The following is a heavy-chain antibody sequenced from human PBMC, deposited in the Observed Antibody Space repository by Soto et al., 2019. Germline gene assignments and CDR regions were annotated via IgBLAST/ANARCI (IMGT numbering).Heavy chain of an antibody. Sequence: GGSLRLSCAASGITFSSSVMNWVRQAPGKGLEWVSTIRRSGDTTYYADSVRGRFTISRDNSKNTVYLQMYSLRGDDTAVYYCATGHDSGDLIFDHWGHGTLVTVSS. J-gene: IGHJ4*01. CDR1: GITFSSSV. D-gene: IGHD4-17*01. V-gene: IGHV3-23*01. CDR3: ATGHDSGDLIFDH. CDR2: IRRSGDTT.